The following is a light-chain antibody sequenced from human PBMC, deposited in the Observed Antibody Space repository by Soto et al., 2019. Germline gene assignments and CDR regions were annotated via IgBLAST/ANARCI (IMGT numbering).Light chain of an antibody. V-gene: IGKV3-15*01. CDR3: QQYNNWPQT. CDR2: GAS. CDR1: QSVSSN. Sequence: EIVMTQSPATLSVSPGERATLSCRASQSVSSNLAWYQQKPGQAPRLLIYGASTRATGIPARFSGSGSGPKFTLTISSLQSEDFAVYYCQQYNNWPQTFGQGTKV. J-gene: IGKJ1*01.